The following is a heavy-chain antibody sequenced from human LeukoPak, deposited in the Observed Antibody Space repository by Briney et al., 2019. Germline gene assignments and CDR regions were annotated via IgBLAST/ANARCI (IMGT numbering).Heavy chain of an antibody. CDR1: GYTFTTYD. CDR3: VIGFDFTFDY. D-gene: IGHD3-9*01. V-gene: IGHV1-18*01. CDR2: ISPYNGNA. Sequence: ASVKVSCKASGYTFTTYDISWVRQAPGQGLEWMGLISPYNGNANYAQKLQGRVTMTTDTSTSTAYMELRSLRSDDTAVYYCVIGFDFTFDYWGQGTLVTVSS. J-gene: IGHJ4*02.